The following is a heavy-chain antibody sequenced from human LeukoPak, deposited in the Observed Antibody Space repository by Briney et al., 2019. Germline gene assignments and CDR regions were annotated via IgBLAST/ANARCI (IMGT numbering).Heavy chain of an antibody. Sequence: GGSLRLSCAASGFTFNTYWMHWVRQAPVKGLVWVSLISIDGDTTSYADSVRGRFTVSRDNAKNTLYLQMNSLRAEDTAVYYCARDHYGEDYWGQGTLVTVSS. D-gene: IGHD4-17*01. CDR2: ISIDGDTT. CDR1: GFTFNTYW. J-gene: IGHJ4*02. CDR3: ARDHYGEDY. V-gene: IGHV3-74*01.